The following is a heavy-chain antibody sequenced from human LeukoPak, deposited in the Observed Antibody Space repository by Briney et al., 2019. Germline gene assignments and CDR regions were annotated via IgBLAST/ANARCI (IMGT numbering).Heavy chain of an antibody. Sequence: ASVNVSCKASGGTFSSYAISWVRQAPGQGLEWMGGIIPIFGTANYAQKFQGRVTITADKSTSTAYMELSSLRSEDTAVYYCARDLGPGYCSGGSCAAYGYWGQGTLVTVSS. CDR1: GGTFSSYA. J-gene: IGHJ4*02. V-gene: IGHV1-69*06. CDR2: IIPIFGTA. D-gene: IGHD2-15*01. CDR3: ARDLGPGYCSGGSCAAYGY.